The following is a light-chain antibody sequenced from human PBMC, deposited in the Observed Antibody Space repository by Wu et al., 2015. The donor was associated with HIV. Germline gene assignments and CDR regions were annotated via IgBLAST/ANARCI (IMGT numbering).Light chain of an antibody. Sequence: EIVLTQSPATLSLSPGERATLSCRASPSVSSSYLAWYQQKPGQAPRLLIYGASSRAPGIPDRFSGSGSGTDFTLTISRLEPEDFAVYYCQHYGTSPRYTFGQGTKLDI. J-gene: IGKJ2*01. V-gene: IGKV3-20*01. CDR3: QHYGTSPRYT. CDR2: GAS. CDR1: PSVSSSY.